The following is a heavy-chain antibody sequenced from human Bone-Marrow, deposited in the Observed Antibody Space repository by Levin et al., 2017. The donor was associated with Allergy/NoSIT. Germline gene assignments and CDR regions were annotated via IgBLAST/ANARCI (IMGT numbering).Heavy chain of an antibody. J-gene: IGHJ3*02. D-gene: IGHD6-19*01. V-gene: IGHV3-30-3*01. Sequence: SCAASGFTFSSYAMHWVRQAPGKGLEWVAVISYDGSNKYYADSVKGRFTISRDNSKNTLYLQMNSLRAEDTAVYYCARDAVPIYWIAVADMEDGAFDIWGQGTMVTVSS. CDR1: GFTFSSYA. CDR3: ARDAVPIYWIAVADMEDGAFDI. CDR2: ISYDGSNK.